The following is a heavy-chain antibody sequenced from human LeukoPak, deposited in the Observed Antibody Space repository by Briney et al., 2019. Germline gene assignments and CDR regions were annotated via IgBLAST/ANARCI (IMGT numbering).Heavy chain of an antibody. V-gene: IGHV1-2*02. CDR1: GGTFSSYA. D-gene: IGHD6-13*01. CDR2: INPNSGGT. CDR3: ARAGKKAAAIDY. Sequence: GAPVKVSCKASGGTFSSYAISWVRQAPGQGLEWMGWINPNSGGTNYAQKFQGRVTMTRDTSISTAYMELSRLRSDDTAVYYCARAGKKAAAIDYWGQGTLVTVSS. J-gene: IGHJ4*02.